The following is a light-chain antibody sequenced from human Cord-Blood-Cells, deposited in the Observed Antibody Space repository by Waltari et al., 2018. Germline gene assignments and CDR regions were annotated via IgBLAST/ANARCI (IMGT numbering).Light chain of an antibody. CDR2: AAS. Sequence: DIQLTQSPSFLSASVGNRVTITCRASQGISSYLAWYQQKPGKAPKLLIYAASTLQSGVPSRFCGSGAGTEFTLTISSLQPEDFATYYCQQLNSYPQLTFGGGTKVEIK. V-gene: IGKV1-9*01. J-gene: IGKJ4*01. CDR1: QGISSY. CDR3: QQLNSYPQLT.